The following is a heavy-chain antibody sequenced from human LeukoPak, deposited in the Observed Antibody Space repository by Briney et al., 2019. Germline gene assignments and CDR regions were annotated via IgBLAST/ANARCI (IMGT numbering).Heavy chain of an antibody. CDR3: AREGFDY. V-gene: IGHV1-8*01. Sequence: ASVKASCKASGYTFTSYDINWVRQATGHGLEWMGYMNPNSGNTGSAQKFQGRVTMTRNTSISTAYMELSSLRSEGTAVYYCAREGFDYWGQGTLVTVSS. CDR2: MNPNSGNT. J-gene: IGHJ4*02. CDR1: GYTFTSYD.